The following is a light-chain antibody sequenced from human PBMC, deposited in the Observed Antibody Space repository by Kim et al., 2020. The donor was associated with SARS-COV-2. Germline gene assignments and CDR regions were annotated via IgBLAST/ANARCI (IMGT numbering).Light chain of an antibody. J-gene: IGKJ2*01. Sequence: SPGESATLSGRASQSVSSSYLAWYQQKPGQAPRLLIYGASSRATGIPDRFSGSGSGTDFTLTISRLEPEDFAVYYCQQYGSSPPYTFGQGTKLEI. V-gene: IGKV3-20*01. CDR3: QQYGSSPPYT. CDR1: QSVSSSY. CDR2: GAS.